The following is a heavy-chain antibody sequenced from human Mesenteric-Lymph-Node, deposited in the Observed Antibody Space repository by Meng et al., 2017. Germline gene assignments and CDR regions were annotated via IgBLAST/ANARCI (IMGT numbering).Heavy chain of an antibody. V-gene: IGHV4-30-4*01. CDR2: IYYSGST. J-gene: IGHJ5*02. Sequence: QVQLQESRPGLVKPSQTLSLTCTVSGDSFNSPDYYWSWIRQPPEKGLEWIGYIYYSGSTYYNPSLRSRVAISIDTSKNQFSLKLTSVTAADTAVYFCARTNYGDYNWFDPWGQGTLVTVSS. CDR1: GDSFNSPDYY. CDR3: ARTNYGDYNWFDP. D-gene: IGHD4-17*01.